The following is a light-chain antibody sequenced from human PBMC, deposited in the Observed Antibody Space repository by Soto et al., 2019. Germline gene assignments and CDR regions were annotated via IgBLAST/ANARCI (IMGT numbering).Light chain of an antibody. V-gene: IGKV3-20*01. J-gene: IGKJ2*01. CDR3: QQYGNSPPYT. CDR2: GAS. CDR1: QSVSSNY. Sequence: EMVLTQSPGTLSLSPGEGATLSCRASQSVSSNYLAWYQQEPGQAPRLLIFGASNRASDIPDRFSGSGSGTDFTLTISRLEPEDFAAYYCQQYGNSPPYTFGQGTKLEIK.